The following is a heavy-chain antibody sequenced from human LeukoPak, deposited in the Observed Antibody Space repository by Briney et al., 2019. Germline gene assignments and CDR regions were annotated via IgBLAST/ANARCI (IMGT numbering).Heavy chain of an antibody. Sequence: PGGSLRLSCAVSRFPFSVYEMNWVRQAPGKGLEWVSNIASSGTAKYYAGSVKGRFSISGDNAKSSLYLQMNSLRVEDTAVYYCTLLAVASDFDYWGQGALVTVSS. D-gene: IGHD6-19*01. CDR3: TLLAVASDFDY. CDR2: IASSGTAK. V-gene: IGHV3-48*03. CDR1: RFPFSVYE. J-gene: IGHJ4*02.